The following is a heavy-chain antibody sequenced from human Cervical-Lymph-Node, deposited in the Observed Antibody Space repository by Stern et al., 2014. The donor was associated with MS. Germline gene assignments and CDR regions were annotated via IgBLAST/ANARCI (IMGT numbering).Heavy chain of an antibody. D-gene: IGHD2-15*01. V-gene: IGHV1-3*04. J-gene: IGHJ5*02. CDR2: INTDNGNT. CDR1: GYTFTSYA. Sequence: QVQLVQSGAEVKKPGASVKVSCKASGYTFTSYAIHWVRQAPGQRLEWMGWINTDNGNTKYSQKFQGRVTLTKDTSATTAYIDLGSLTSEDTAVYYCARDHVVVVAGLHAGWLDPWGQGTLVTVSS. CDR3: ARDHVVVVAGLHAGWLDP.